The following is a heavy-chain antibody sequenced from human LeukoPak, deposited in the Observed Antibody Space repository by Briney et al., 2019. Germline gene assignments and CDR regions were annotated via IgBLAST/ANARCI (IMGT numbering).Heavy chain of an antibody. V-gene: IGHV3-72*01. D-gene: IGHD2-2*01. CDR2: IRNRANNYIT. CDR3: ARRHQLKGYYYYMDV. CDR1: DFTFSDHF. Sequence: GGSLRLSCVASDFTFSDHFMDWVRQAPGQGLEWVGRIRNRANNYITDYAASVRGRFTISRDDSKNSQFLQMTSLETDDTAVYYCARRHQLKGYYYYMDVWGKGTTVTVSS. J-gene: IGHJ6*03.